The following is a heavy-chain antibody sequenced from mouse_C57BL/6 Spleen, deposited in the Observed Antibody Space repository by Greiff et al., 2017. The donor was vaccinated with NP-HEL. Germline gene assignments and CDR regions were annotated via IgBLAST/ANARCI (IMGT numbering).Heavy chain of an antibody. D-gene: IGHD2-4*01. CDR3: ARSDYDLEGDN. CDR1: GYTFTSYG. J-gene: IGHJ2*01. CDR2: IYPRSGNP. Sequence: VQLQQSGAELARPGASVKLSCKASGYTFTSYGISWVKQRTGQGLEWIGEIYPRSGNPYYNEKFKGKATLTADTSSSTAYMELRSLTSEDSAVYFCARSDYDLEGDNWGQGTTLTVSS. V-gene: IGHV1-81*01.